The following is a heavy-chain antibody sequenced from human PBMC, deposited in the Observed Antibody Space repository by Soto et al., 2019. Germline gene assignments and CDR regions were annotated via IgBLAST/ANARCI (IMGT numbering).Heavy chain of an antibody. CDR2: ISSRSGTI. CDR1: GFSFSDYY. D-gene: IGHD5-18*01. Sequence: QVQLVESGGGLVKPGGSLRLSCAASGFSFSDYYMTWIRQAPGQGLEWVSYISSRSGTIFYADSVKGRFTLSRDNSKNSMYLQMNSLRPEDTAVHYCAREVDRALVGSPHYFDYWGQGTLVTVSS. J-gene: IGHJ4*02. CDR3: AREVDRALVGSPHYFDY. V-gene: IGHV3-11*01.